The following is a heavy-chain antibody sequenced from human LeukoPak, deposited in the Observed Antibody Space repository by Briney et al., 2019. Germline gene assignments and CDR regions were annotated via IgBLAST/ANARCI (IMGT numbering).Heavy chain of an antibody. Sequence: PGGSLRLSCAASGLTFSSYGMHWVRQAPGKGLEWVAVIWYDGSNKYYADSVKGRFTISRDNSKNTLYLQMNSLRAEDTAVYYCARAEGYYDSSGNDAFDIWGQGTMVTVSS. D-gene: IGHD3-22*01. J-gene: IGHJ3*02. CDR2: IWYDGSNK. V-gene: IGHV3-33*01. CDR3: ARAEGYYDSSGNDAFDI. CDR1: GLTFSSYG.